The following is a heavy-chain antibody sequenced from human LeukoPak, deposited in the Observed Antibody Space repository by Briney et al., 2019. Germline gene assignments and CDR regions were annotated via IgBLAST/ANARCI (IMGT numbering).Heavy chain of an antibody. V-gene: IGHV4-34*01. D-gene: IGHD3-16*01. CDR1: GGSFSGYY. J-gene: IGHJ4*02. CDR2: INHSGST. CDR3: ARATMGEIDY. Sequence: SETLSLTCAVYGGSFSGYYWSWIRQPPGKGLEWIGEINHSGSTNYNPSLKSRVTISIDTSKNQVSLKLSSVTAADTAVYYCARATMGEIDYWGQGTLVTVSS.